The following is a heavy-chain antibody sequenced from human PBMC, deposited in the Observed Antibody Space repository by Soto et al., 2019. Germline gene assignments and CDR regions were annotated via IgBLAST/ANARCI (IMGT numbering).Heavy chain of an antibody. Sequence: GGSLRLSCAASGFTFSDYGMHWVRQAPGKGLEWVAVIWYDGINKYYADSVKGRFTISRDNSKKTLFLQMNSLRAEDTAVYYCARLQSDYYFGMDVWGQGTTVTASS. CDR3: ARLQSDYYFGMDV. CDR2: IWYDGINK. CDR1: GFTFSDYG. J-gene: IGHJ6*02. D-gene: IGHD6-19*01. V-gene: IGHV3-33*01.